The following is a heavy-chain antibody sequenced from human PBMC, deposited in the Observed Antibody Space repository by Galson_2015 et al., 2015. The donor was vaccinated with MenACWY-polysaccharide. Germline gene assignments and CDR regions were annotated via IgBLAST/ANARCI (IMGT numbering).Heavy chain of an antibody. V-gene: IGHV4-30-2*05. Sequence: SGSTNYNPSLKSRVTISVDTSKNQFSLKLSSVTAADTAVYYCARGVVVTATDAFDIWGQGTMVTVSS. D-gene: IGHD2-21*02. CDR2: SGST. J-gene: IGHJ3*02. CDR3: ARGVVVTATDAFDI.